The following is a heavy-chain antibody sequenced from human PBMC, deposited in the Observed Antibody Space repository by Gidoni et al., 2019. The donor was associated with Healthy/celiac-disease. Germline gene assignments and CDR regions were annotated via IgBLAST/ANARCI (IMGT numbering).Heavy chain of an antibody. D-gene: IGHD2-15*01. J-gene: IGHJ6*03. V-gene: IGHV1-2*06. CDR2: INPNSGGT. CDR1: GYTFNGYY. Sequence: QVQLVQSGAEVKKPGASVKVSCKASGYTFNGYYMHWVRQAPGQGLEWMGRINPNSGGTNYAQKFQGRVTMTRDTSISTAYMELSRLRSDDTAVYYCARGFCSGGSCRYYYYYMDVWGKVTTVTVSS. CDR3: ARGFCSGGSCRYYYYYMDV.